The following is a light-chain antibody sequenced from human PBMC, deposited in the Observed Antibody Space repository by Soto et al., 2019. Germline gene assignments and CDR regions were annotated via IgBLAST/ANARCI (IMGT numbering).Light chain of an antibody. J-gene: IGKJ5*01. CDR3: QQYNKWPIT. CDR2: GAS. CDR1: QSVNNL. Sequence: EIVLTQSPASLSVSPGERATLSCRASQSVNNLLAWYQQKPGRPPRLLIYGASTRATGIPARFSGSGSGTEYTLSISSLQSDDFAGYYCQQYNKWPITFGLGTRLE. V-gene: IGKV3-15*01.